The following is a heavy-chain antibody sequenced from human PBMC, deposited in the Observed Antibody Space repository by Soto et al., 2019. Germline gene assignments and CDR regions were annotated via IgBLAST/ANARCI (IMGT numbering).Heavy chain of an antibody. D-gene: IGHD6-13*01. CDR1: GYIFNNYW. V-gene: IGHV5-51*01. CDR2: IYPGETDT. CDR3: ARGGGNSNRPS. J-gene: IGHJ5*02. Sequence: GESLKISCKGSGYIFNNYWIGWVRQMPGKGLEWMGIIYPGETDTRYSPSLQGQVTISADKSISTAYLQWSSLKASDTAMYYCARGGGNSNRPSWGQGTLVTVSS.